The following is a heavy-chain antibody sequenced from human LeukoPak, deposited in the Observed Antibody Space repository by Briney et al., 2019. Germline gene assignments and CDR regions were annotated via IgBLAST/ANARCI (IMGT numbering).Heavy chain of an antibody. CDR3: ARDLRAPPGY. CDR2: IKGDGSST. D-gene: IGHD7-27*01. CDR1: GFTFSGYW. V-gene: IGHV3-74*01. J-gene: IGHJ4*02. Sequence: PGGSLRLSCAASGFTFSGYWMYWVRQVPGKGLVWVSGIKGDGSSTTYADPVKGRFTISRDNAKNTVYLQMNSLRAEDAGVYYCARDLRAPPGYWGQGTLVTVSS.